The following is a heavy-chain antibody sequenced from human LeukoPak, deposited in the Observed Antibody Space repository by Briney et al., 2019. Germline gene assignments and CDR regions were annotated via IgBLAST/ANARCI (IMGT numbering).Heavy chain of an antibody. CDR1: GGSISSYW. CDR3: WGYGGNEKGYYYYYMDV. D-gene: IGHD4-23*01. CDR2: IYTSGNT. V-gene: IGHV4-4*09. J-gene: IGHJ6*03. Sequence: SETLFLTCTVSGGSISSYWWSWIRQPPGKGLGWIGYIYTSGNTNNNPSHNNRVTITGDTSKNQFSLKLSSVTAADTAVYYCWGYGGNEKGYYYYYMDVWGKGTTVTVSS.